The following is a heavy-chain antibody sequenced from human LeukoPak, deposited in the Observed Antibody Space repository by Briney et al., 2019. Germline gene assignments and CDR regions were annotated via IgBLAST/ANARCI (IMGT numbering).Heavy chain of an antibody. CDR2: IYYSGST. J-gene: IGHJ6*03. CDR1: GGSISSYY. CDR3: ARGDKYGELLGIYYYYYMDV. Sequence: SETLSLTCTVSGGSISSYYWSWIRQPPGKGLEWIGYIYYSGSTNYNPSLKSRVTISVDTSKNQFSLKLSSVTAADTAVYYCARGDKYGELLGIYYYYYMDVWGKGTTVTISS. D-gene: IGHD1-26*01. V-gene: IGHV4-59*12.